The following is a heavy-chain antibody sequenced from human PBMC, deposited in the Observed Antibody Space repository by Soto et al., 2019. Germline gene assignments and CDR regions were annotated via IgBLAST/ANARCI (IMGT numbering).Heavy chain of an antibody. J-gene: IGHJ4*02. CDR2: IIPMFGTS. Sequence: AAVKVSCKASGGTFSGYAISWVRQAPGQGLEWMGEIIPMFGTSNYAQKFQGRVTITADESTSTAYMELSSLRSEDTAVYYCARGSCSSTSCYKEYYFDLWGQGTLVTVSS. CDR1: GGTFSGYA. CDR3: ARGSCSSTSCYKEYYFDL. V-gene: IGHV1-69*13. D-gene: IGHD2-2*02.